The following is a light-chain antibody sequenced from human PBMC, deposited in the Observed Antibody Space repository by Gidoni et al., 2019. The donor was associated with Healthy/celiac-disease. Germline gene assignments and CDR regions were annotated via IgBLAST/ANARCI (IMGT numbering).Light chain of an antibody. CDR3: CSYAGSSTLV. CDR1: SSDVGSYNL. J-gene: IGLJ2*01. Sequence: QSALTQPASVSGSPGQSITISCTGTSSDVGSYNLVSWYQQHPGKAPKLMIYEVSKRPSGVSNRFPGSKSVNTVSLTISGLQAEDEADYYCCSYAGSSTLVFGGGTKLTVL. V-gene: IGLV2-23*02. CDR2: EVS.